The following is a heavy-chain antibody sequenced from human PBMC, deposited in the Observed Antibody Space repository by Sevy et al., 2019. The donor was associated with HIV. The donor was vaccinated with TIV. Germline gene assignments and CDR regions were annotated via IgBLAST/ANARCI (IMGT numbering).Heavy chain of an antibody. J-gene: IGHJ5*02. CDR3: ARDPTYYDFWSGYYTGWFDP. CDR2: ISSSGKTI. CDR1: GFTFSHYY. Sequence: GGSLRLSCAASGFTFSHYYMSWIRQAPGKGLEWVSYISSSGKTIYYTDSVKGRFTISRDNAKNSLYLQMDSLRAEDTAVYYCARDPTYYDFWSGYYTGWFDPWGQGTLVTVSS. D-gene: IGHD3-3*01. V-gene: IGHV3-11*01.